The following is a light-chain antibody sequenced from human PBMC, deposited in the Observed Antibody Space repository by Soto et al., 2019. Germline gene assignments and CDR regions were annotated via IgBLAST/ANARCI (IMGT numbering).Light chain of an antibody. CDR3: QHYGNSPIT. V-gene: IGKV3-20*01. Sequence: EIVLTQSPGTLSLSPGERATLSCRASQTVTSSSLAWYQQKPGQAPRLLIYGASFRATGVPDRFSGSGSGTDFTLTISRVEPEDFAVYYCQHYGNSPITFXQGTRMEIK. CDR1: QTVTSSS. CDR2: GAS. J-gene: IGKJ5*01.